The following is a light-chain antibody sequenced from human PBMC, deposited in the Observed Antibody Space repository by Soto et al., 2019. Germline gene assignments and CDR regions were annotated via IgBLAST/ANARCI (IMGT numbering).Light chain of an antibody. CDR1: SSDVGAYIF. J-gene: IGLJ1*01. CDR3: VSFAGGTHV. CDR2: DVN. Sequence: QSALTQPPSASGSPGQSVTISCTGTSSDVGAYIFVSWYQQHPGKAPKLMIYDVNRRPSGVPDRFSGSKSGNTASLTVSGLQAEDEADYYCVSFAGGTHVFGTGTQLTVL. V-gene: IGLV2-8*01.